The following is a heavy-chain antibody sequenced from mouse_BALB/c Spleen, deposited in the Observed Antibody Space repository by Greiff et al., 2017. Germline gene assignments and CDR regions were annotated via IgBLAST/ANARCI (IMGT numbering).Heavy chain of an antibody. CDR3: ARKDGSGYFDV. J-gene: IGHJ1*01. Sequence: VQLQQSAAELARPGASVKMSCKASGYTFTSYTMHWVKQRPGQGLEWIGYINPSSGYTNYNQKFKDKATLTADKSSSTAYMQLSSLTSEDSAVYYCARKDGSGYFDVWGAGTTVTVSS. CDR2: INPSSGYT. D-gene: IGHD1-1*01. CDR1: GYTFTSYT. V-gene: IGHV1-4*01.